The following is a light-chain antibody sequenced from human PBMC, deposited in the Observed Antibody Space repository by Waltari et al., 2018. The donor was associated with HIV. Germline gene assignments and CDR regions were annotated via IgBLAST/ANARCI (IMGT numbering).Light chain of an antibody. CDR1: GPPIRAGSD. V-gene: IGLV1-40*01. CDR2: GNS. Sequence: SVLTQPPAVSGAPGQRAPLSCTRRGPPIRAGSDGHGYQQPPGPAPKLLIYGNSNRPSGVPDRFSGSKSGTSASLAITGLLAEDEADYYCQSYDSSLSVWVFGGGTKLTVL. CDR3: QSYDSSLSVWV. J-gene: IGLJ3*02.